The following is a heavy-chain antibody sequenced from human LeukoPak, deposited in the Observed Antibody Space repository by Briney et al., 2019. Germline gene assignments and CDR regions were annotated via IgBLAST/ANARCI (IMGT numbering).Heavy chain of an antibody. D-gene: IGHD6-13*01. V-gene: IGHV3-9*01. CDR3: AKEESSSRRGFDY. J-gene: IGHJ4*02. CDR2: ISWNSGSI. CDR1: GFTFDDYA. Sequence: PGRSLRLSCAASGFTFDDYAMHWVRQAPGKGLEWVSGISWNSGSIGYADSVKGRFTISRDNAKNSLYLQMNSLRAEDTALYYCAKEESSSRRGFDYWGQGTLVTVSS.